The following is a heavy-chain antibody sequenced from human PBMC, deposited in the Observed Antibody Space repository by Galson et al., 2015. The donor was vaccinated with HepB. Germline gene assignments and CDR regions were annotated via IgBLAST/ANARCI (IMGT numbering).Heavy chain of an antibody. J-gene: IGHJ4*02. CDR1: GCTFTNHA. V-gene: IGHV7-4-1*02. CDR2: INTNIGNP. D-gene: IGHD3-3*01. CDR3: ARSCGGGWRGYYIY. Sequence: SVKVSCKASGCTFTNHAVSWVRQAPGQGLEWIGWINTNIGNPTYAQGFTGRFVFSLDASVSTAYLQISSLKAEDTAVYYCARSCGGGWRGYYIYWGQGTLVTVSS.